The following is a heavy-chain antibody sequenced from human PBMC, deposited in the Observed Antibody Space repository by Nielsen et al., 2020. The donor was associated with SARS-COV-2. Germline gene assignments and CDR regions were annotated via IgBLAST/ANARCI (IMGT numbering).Heavy chain of an antibody. Sequence: GESLKISCAASGFTFSGSAMHWVRQASGKGLEWVGRIRSKANSYATAYAASVKGRFTISRDDSKNTAYLQMNSLKTEDTAVYYCTRPYEDYDSSGYYTFYGMDVWGQGTTVTVSS. V-gene: IGHV3-73*01. CDR2: IRSKANSYAT. CDR1: GFTFSGSA. D-gene: IGHD3-22*01. J-gene: IGHJ6*02. CDR3: TRPYEDYDSSGYYTFYGMDV.